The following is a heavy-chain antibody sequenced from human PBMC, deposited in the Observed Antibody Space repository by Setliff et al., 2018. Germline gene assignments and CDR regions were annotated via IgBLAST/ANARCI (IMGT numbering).Heavy chain of an antibody. CDR1: GGSVSNSGFF. CDR2: IYDSGSS. J-gene: IGHJ6*03. CDR3: ARMSGFLYMDV. Sequence: PSETLSLTCTVAGGSVSNSGFFWGWLRQDPGKGLEWIGNIYDSGSSNYNASLKSRLIITRDTSKNQISLKLTAVTAADTAVYYCARMSGFLYMDVWGKGTPVTVS. V-gene: IGHV4-39*01. D-gene: IGHD3-3*01.